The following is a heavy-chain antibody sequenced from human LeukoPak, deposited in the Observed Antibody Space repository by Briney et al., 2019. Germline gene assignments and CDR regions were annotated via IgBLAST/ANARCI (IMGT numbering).Heavy chain of an antibody. CDR2: INHSGST. CDR3: ARGDDYGDNWFDP. J-gene: IGHJ5*02. Sequence: PPETLSLTCTVSGVPINSGGYYWSWIRQPPGKGLEWIGEINHSGSTNYNPSLKSRVTISVDTSKNQFSLKLSSVTAADTAVYYCARGDDYGDNWFDPWGQGTLVTVSS. CDR1: GVPINSGGYY. D-gene: IGHD4-17*01. V-gene: IGHV4-34*01.